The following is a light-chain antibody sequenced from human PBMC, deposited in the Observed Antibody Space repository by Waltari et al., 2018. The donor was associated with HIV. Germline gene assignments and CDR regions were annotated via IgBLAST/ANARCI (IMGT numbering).Light chain of an antibody. CDR1: SSDVGTYNR. J-gene: IGLJ2*01. Sequence: QSALTQPPSVSGSPGQSVTISCTGTSSDVGTYNRVSWYQQPPGTAPKVVIYEVSNRPAGGPDRFSGSKSGNTSSLTISGLQAEDEADYYCSSFTTSSTLIFGGGTRLTVL. CDR2: EVS. CDR3: SSFTTSSTLI. V-gene: IGLV2-18*02.